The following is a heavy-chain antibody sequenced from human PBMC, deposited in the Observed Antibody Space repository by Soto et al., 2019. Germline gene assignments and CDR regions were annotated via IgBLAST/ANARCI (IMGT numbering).Heavy chain of an antibody. J-gene: IGHJ6*03. D-gene: IGHD3-3*01. CDR1: GDSISSSSYY. Sequence: SDTLSLTCTVYGDSISSSSYYWAWIRQPPGKGLEWIGSIYYRGSTYYNPSLKNQVTISVDTSKNQFSLNLSSVTAADTAVYYCARLLLRFLEWPMDVWGKGTTVT. CDR2: IYYRGST. CDR3: ARLLLRFLEWPMDV. V-gene: IGHV4-39*01.